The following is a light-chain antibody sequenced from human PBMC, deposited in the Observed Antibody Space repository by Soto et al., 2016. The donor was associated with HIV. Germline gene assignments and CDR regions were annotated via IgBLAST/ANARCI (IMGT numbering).Light chain of an antibody. CDR1: NVGSKS. CDR2: DDS. Sequence: SYELTQPPSLSVAPRKTARITCGGNNVGSKSVQWYQQKPGQAPILVLYDDSDRPSGIPERFSGSNSGDTATLTISRVEAGDEAGYYCQVWDASTDLVVFGGGTKLTVL. J-gene: IGLJ2*01. CDR3: QVWDASTDLVV. V-gene: IGLV3-21*03.